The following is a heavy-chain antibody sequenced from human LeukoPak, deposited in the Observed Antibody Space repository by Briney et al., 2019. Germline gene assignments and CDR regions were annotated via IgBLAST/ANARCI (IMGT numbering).Heavy chain of an antibody. D-gene: IGHD4-11*01. Sequence: GRSLRLSCAASGFTFRTYGMHWVRQAPGKGLEWVAIIWYDGSTKYYAESVKGRFTVSRDNSKNMLYLQMNSLRAEDTAVYYCARVSDYSNYFDFWGQGTLVTVSS. CDR3: ARVSDYSNYFDF. V-gene: IGHV3-33*01. CDR1: GFTFRTYG. J-gene: IGHJ4*02. CDR2: IWYDGSTK.